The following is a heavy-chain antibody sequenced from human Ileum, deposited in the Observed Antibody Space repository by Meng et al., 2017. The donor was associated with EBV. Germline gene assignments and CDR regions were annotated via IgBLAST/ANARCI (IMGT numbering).Heavy chain of an antibody. CDR1: GGPINSSSYY. V-gene: IGHV4-39*01. D-gene: IGHD6-13*01. CDR3: ARPIAAAGWFDP. J-gene: IGHJ5*02. Sequence: QSQLQDSGPGMVKPSCTSSLTCTGAGGPINSSSYYWGWIRQPPGKGLEWIGSIYYSGRTYSNPSLKSRVTISVDTSKNQFSLKLSSVTAADTAVYYCARPIAAAGWFDPWGQGTLVTVSS. CDR2: IYYSGRT.